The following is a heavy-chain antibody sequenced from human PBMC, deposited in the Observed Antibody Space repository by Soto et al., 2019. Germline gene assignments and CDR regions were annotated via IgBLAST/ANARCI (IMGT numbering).Heavy chain of an antibody. CDR3: ARGGTTVTDF. J-gene: IGHJ4*02. CDR1: GFTFNDNY. D-gene: IGHD4-17*01. Sequence: QVQLVESGGGLVKPGGSLRLSCVASGFTFNDNYMSWIRQAPGKGLEWVSYISSSSGYTNYADSVKGRFTISRDNARNSLYLQMNSLRAEDTAVYYCARGGTTVTDFWGQGTLVTVSS. V-gene: IGHV3-11*06. CDR2: ISSSSGYT.